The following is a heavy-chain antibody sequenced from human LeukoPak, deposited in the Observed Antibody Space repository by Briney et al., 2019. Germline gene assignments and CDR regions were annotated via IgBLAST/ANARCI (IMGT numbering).Heavy chain of an antibody. CDR1: GFTFSSYA. Sequence: PGGSLRLSCAASGFTFSSYAMSWVRQAPGKGLEWVSAISGSGGSTYYADSVKGRFTISRDNSKNTLYLQMNSLRAEDTAVYYCAKDGSSSGGEYLQHWGQGTLVTVSS. CDR3: AKDGSSSGGEYLQH. CDR2: ISGSGGST. V-gene: IGHV3-23*01. J-gene: IGHJ1*01. D-gene: IGHD6-6*01.